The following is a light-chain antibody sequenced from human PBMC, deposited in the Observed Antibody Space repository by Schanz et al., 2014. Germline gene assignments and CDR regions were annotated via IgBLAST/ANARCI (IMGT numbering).Light chain of an antibody. V-gene: IGLV2-14*01. CDR2: DVS. CDR3: GSYTTTINYV. J-gene: IGLJ1*01. CDR1: SSDVGGYNY. Sequence: QSALTQPASVSGSPGQSITISCTGTSSDVGGYNYVSWYQQHPGKAPKVMIYDVSNRPSGVSNRFSGSKSGNTASLTISGLQAEHEADYYFGSYTTTINYVFGTGTKLTVL.